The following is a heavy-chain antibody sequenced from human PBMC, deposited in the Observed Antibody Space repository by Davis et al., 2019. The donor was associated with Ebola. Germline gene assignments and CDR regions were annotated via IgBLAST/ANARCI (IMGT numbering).Heavy chain of an antibody. CDR3: ARWDRYGDYPVAFDI. CDR1: GGSISSGSYY. D-gene: IGHD4-17*01. J-gene: IGHJ3*02. CDR2: IYTSGST. Sequence: PSETLSLTCTVSGGSISSGSYYWSWIRQPAGKGLEWIGHIYTSGSTNYNPSLKSRVTISVDTSKNQFSLRLYSVTAADTAVYYCARWDRYGDYPVAFDIWGQGTMVTVSS. V-gene: IGHV4-61*09.